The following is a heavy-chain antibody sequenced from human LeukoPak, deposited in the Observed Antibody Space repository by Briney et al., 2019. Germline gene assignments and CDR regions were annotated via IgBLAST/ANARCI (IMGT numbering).Heavy chain of an antibody. Sequence: KPSETLSLTCTVSGYSISSGHYWGWIRQPPGKGLEWIGGMYHSGSTYYNPSLKSRVTISVDTSKNQFSLKLSSVTAADTAVYYCAGRGRGSSSSFHYYYYMDVWGKGTTVTVSS. D-gene: IGHD6-6*01. J-gene: IGHJ6*03. CDR3: AGRGRGSSSSFHYYYYMDV. CDR2: MYHSGST. V-gene: IGHV4-38-2*02. CDR1: GYSISSGHY.